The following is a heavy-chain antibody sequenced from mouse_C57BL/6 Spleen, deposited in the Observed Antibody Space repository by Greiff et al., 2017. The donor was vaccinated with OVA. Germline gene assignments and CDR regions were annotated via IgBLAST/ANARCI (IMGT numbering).Heavy chain of an antibody. J-gene: IGHJ3*01. CDR2: IYPRSGNT. Sequence: QVQLQQSGAELARPGASVKLSCKASGYTFTSYGISWVKQSTGQGLEWIGEIYPRSGNTYYNEKFKGKATLTADKSSSTAYMELRSLTSEDAAVDFCARGGDPWFAYWGQGTLVTVSA. V-gene: IGHV1-81*01. CDR3: ARGGDPWFAY. CDR1: GYTFTSYG.